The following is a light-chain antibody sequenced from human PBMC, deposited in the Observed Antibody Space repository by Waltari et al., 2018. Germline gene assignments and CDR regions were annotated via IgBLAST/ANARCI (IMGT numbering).Light chain of an antibody. CDR1: SSDVGAYHY. CDR2: EVT. Sequence: QSALTQPPSSSGSPGQSVTLSCTGTSSDVGAYHYVSWYHQYPGKAPKLMIYEVTKRPSGVPDRFSAAQSGNTASRTVSGLQAEDEADYYCRSYAGNNNCVCGTGTKVTVL. J-gene: IGLJ1*01. V-gene: IGLV2-8*01. CDR3: RSYAGNNNCV.